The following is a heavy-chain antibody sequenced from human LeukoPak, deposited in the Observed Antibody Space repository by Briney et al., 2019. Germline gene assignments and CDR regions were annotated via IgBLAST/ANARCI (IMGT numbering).Heavy chain of an antibody. CDR3: ARSIAVAVYAFDI. D-gene: IGHD6-19*01. Sequence: GESLKISCKASGYSFSNFWIGWVRQLPGKGLEWMGLVYPGDSEDRISPSFQGQVTISADKSISTAYLQWSSLKASDTAMYYCARSIAVAVYAFDIWGQGTMVTVSS. CDR1: GYSFSNFW. J-gene: IGHJ3*02. CDR2: VYPGDSED. V-gene: IGHV5-51*01.